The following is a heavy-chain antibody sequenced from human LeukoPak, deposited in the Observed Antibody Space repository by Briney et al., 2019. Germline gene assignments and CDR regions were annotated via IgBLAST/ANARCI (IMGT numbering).Heavy chain of an antibody. V-gene: IGHV1-8*03. CDR2: MNPNSGNT. CDR3: ARVPIEYSSRGWFDH. D-gene: IGHD6-13*01. J-gene: IGHJ5*02. Sequence: MNPNSGNTGYAPKFQGRVTITRSTSIGTAYMELSSLRSEDTAVYYCARVPIEYSSRGWFDHWGQGTLVTVSS.